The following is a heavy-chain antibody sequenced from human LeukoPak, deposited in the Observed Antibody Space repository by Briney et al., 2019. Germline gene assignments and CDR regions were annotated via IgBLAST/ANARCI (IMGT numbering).Heavy chain of an antibody. V-gene: IGHV3-33*01. CDR1: GITFSSYG. D-gene: IGHD5-18*01. CDR2: IWYDGSNK. CDR3: ARAPLYSPVDY. J-gene: IGHJ4*02. Sequence: GGSLRLSCAASGITFSSYGMHWVRQAPGKGLEWVAVIWYDGSNKYYADSVEGRFTISRDNSKNTLYLQMNSLRAEDTAVYFCARAPLYSPVDYWGQGTLVTVSS.